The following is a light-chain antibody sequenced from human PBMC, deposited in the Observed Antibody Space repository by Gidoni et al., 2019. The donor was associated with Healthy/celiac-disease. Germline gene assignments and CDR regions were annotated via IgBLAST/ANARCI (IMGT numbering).Light chain of an antibody. V-gene: IGKV1-6*01. CDR3: LQDYNYPWT. CDR2: AAS. Sequence: AIQMTQSPSSLSASVGERVTITCRASQGIRNDLGWYQQKPGKAPKLLIYAASSLQSGVPSRFSGSGSGTDFTLTISSLQPEDFATYYCLQDYNYPWTFXXXTKVEIK. J-gene: IGKJ1*01. CDR1: QGIRND.